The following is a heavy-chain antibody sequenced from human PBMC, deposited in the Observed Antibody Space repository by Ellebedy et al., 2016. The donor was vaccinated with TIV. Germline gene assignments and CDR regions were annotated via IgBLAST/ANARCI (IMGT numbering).Heavy chain of an antibody. V-gene: IGHV5-51*01. J-gene: IGHJ4*02. Sequence: GESLKISCQTSGYSFTTYWIGWVRQMPGKGLEWMGIIYAGDSDTRYSPSFQGQVTISADKAMSTAYLQWSSLKASDTAMYYCARPVFSSDSYGGYYFHYWGQGTLVTVSS. CDR3: ARPVFSSDSYGGYYFHY. D-gene: IGHD6-19*01. CDR1: GYSFTTYW. CDR2: IYAGDSDT.